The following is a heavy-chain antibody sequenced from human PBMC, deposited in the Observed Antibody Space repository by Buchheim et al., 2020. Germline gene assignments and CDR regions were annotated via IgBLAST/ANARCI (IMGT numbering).Heavy chain of an antibody. Sequence: QVQLQQWGAGLLKPSETLSLTCAVYGGSFSGYYWSWIRQPPGKGLEWIGEINHSGSTNYNPSLKSRVTISVDTSKNQFSLNLSSVTAADTAVYYCARVRLWFGELLYRYYYYGMDVWGQGTT. D-gene: IGHD3-10*01. CDR1: GGSFSGYY. J-gene: IGHJ6*02. CDR2: INHSGST. V-gene: IGHV4-34*01. CDR3: ARVRLWFGELLYRYYYYGMDV.